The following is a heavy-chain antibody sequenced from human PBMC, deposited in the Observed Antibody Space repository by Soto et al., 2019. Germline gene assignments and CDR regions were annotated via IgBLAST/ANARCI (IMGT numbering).Heavy chain of an antibody. Sequence: QVQLVQSGAEVKKHGASVKVSCRTSGYTFTHYYIHWVRQAPGQGLEWLAIINPASGSTNYAQDFHVRVTLTMDTSTTTVYMELSGLRAEDTAIFYCARDLAAGDHWGQGTLVTVSS. V-gene: IGHV1-46*01. D-gene: IGHD6-13*01. J-gene: IGHJ4*02. CDR2: INPASGST. CDR3: ARDLAAGDH. CDR1: GYTFTHYY.